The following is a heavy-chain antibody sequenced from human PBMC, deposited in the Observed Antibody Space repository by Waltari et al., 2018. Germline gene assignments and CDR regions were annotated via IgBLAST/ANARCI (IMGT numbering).Heavy chain of an antibody. Sequence: QVQLQESGPGLVKPSETLSLTCAVSGYSISSGYYWGWIRQPPGKGLEWIGSIYHSGSTYYNPSLKSRVTISVDTSKNQFSLKRSSVTAADTAVYYCARLAYDSSGPDAFDIWGQGTMVTVSS. D-gene: IGHD3-22*01. CDR3: ARLAYDSSGPDAFDI. CDR1: GYSISSGYY. J-gene: IGHJ3*02. V-gene: IGHV4-38-2*01. CDR2: IYHSGST.